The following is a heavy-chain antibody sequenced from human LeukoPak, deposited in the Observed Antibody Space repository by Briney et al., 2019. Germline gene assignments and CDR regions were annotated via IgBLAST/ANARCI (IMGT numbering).Heavy chain of an antibody. V-gene: IGHV1-69*05. CDR3: ARVRGIYGSGIFDI. Sequence: AASVKVSCKASGGTFSSYAISWVRQAPGQGLEWMGGIIPIFGTANYAQKFQGRVTITTDESTSTAYMELSSLRSEDTAVYYCARVRGIYGSGIFDIWGQGTMVTVSS. CDR1: GGTFSSYA. D-gene: IGHD3-10*01. J-gene: IGHJ3*02. CDR2: IIPIFGTA.